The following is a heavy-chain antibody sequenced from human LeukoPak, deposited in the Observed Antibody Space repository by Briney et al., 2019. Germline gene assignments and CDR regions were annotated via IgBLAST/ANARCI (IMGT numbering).Heavy chain of an antibody. CDR2: IRYDGNSK. CDR3: ARRGAVAGTVDY. D-gene: IGHD6-19*01. Sequence: GGSLRLSCAASGFTFSSYSMNWVRQAPGKGLEWVAFIRYDGNSKHYADSVKGRFTLSRDKSKNTLYLQMNSLRAEDTSVYYCARRGAVAGTVDYWGQGTLVTVSS. V-gene: IGHV3-33*08. J-gene: IGHJ4*02. CDR1: GFTFSSYS.